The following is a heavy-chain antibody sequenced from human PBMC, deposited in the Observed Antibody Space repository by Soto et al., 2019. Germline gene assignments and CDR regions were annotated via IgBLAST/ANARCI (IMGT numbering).Heavy chain of an antibody. CDR1: GGSISSYY. V-gene: IGHV4-59*01. J-gene: IGHJ6*02. Sequence: SETLSLTCTVSGGSISSYYWSWIRQPPGKGLEWIGYIYYSGSTNYNPSLKSRVTISVDTSKNQFSLKLSSVTAADTAVYYCARALGYCSSTSCYASPYYYYYGMDVWGQGTTVT. CDR2: IYYSGST. D-gene: IGHD2-2*01. CDR3: ARALGYCSSTSCYASPYYYYYGMDV.